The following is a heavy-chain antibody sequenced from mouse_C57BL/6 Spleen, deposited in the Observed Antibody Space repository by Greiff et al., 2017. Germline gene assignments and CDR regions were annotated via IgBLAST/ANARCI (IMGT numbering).Heavy chain of an antibody. CDR3: TSLYGSSYFDV. D-gene: IGHD1-1*01. CDR1: GFNIKDYY. J-gene: IGHJ1*03. V-gene: IGHV14-1*01. CDR2: IDPEDGDT. Sequence: EVKVVESGAELVRPGASVKLSCTASGFNIKDYYMHWVKQRPEQGLEWIGRIDPEDGDTESAPKFQGKATMTADTSSNTAYLQRSSLTSEDTAVYYCTSLYGSSYFDVWGTGTTVTVSS.